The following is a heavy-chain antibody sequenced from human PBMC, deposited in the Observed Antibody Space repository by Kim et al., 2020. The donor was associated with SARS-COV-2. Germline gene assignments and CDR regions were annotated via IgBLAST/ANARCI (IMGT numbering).Heavy chain of an antibody. CDR3: VRVHFLVQSRNFFYYFDV. J-gene: IGHJ6*03. CDR2: INPDGTEK. CDR1: NFRFATYW. Sequence: GGSLRLSCGGSNFRFATYWMTWVRQAPGKGLEWVANINPDGTEKNFLGSARGRWSVSRDNANSTVTLFMNSLRVEDTAVYFCVRVHFLVQSRNFFYYFDVWGGGTTVIVSS. D-gene: IGHD3-16*02. V-gene: IGHV3-7*01.